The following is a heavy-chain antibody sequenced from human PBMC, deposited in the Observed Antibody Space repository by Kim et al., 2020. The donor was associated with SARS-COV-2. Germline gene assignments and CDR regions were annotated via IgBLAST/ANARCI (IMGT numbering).Heavy chain of an antibody. V-gene: IGHV3-30*18. Sequence: GGSLRLSCAASGFTFSSYGMHWVRQAPGKGLEWVAVISYDGSNKYYADSVKGRFTISRDNSKNTLYLQMNSLRAEDTAVYYCAKDGDYGLGYYYYYMDV. D-gene: IGHD4-17*01. CDR1: GFTFSSYG. CDR2: ISYDGSNK. J-gene: IGHJ6*03. CDR3: AKDGDYGLGYYYYYMDV.